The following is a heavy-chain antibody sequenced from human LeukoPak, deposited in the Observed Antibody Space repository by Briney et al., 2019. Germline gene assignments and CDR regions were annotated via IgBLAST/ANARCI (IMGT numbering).Heavy chain of an antibody. CDR2: INPSGGST. D-gene: IGHD3-10*01. CDR3: ARHYGSGSKNDY. J-gene: IGHJ4*02. Sequence: ASVEVSCKASGYTFTSYYMHWVRQAPGQGLEWMGIINPSGGSTNYAQKFQGRVTMTRDTSISTAYMELSRLRSDDTAVYYCARHYGSGSKNDYWGQGTLVTVSS. V-gene: IGHV1-46*01. CDR1: GYTFTSYY.